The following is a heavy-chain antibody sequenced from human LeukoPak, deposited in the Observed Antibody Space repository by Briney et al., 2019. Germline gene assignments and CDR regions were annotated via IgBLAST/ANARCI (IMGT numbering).Heavy chain of an antibody. CDR2: INPNSGGT. CDR3: ARDRYYDSSGYYFDY. Sequence: ASVKVSCKASGYTFTGYYMHWVRQAPGQGLEWMGWINPNSGGTNYAQKFQGRVTMTRDTSISTAYMELSSLRSDDTAVYYCARDRYYDSSGYYFDYWGQGTLVTVSS. J-gene: IGHJ4*02. D-gene: IGHD3-22*01. V-gene: IGHV1-2*02. CDR1: GYTFTGYY.